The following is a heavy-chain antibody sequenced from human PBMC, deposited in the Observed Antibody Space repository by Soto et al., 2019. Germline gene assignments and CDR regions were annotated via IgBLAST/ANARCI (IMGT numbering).Heavy chain of an antibody. CDR3: ARELDWWESYYGMDV. J-gene: IGHJ6*02. V-gene: IGHV3-74*01. Sequence: GGSLRLSCAASGFTFSSYWMHWVRQAPGKGLVWVSRINSDGSSTSYADSVKGRFTISRDNAKNTLYLQMNSLRAEDTAVYYCARELDWWESYYGMDVWGQGTTVTVSS. CDR1: GFTFSSYW. CDR2: INSDGSST. D-gene: IGHD3-9*01.